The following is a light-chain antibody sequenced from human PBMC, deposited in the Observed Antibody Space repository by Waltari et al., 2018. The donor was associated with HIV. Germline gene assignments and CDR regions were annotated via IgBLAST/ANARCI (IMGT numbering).Light chain of an antibody. CDR1: QSISSY. CDR3: QQSYSIPYT. V-gene: IGKV1-39*01. J-gene: IGKJ2*01. Sequence: DIQMTQSPSSLSASVGDRVTITCRASQSISSYLNWYQQKPGKAPKLLIYAASSLQGGVPSRFSGSGSGTDFTLTISSLQPEDFATYYCQQSYSIPYTFGQGTKLEIK. CDR2: AAS.